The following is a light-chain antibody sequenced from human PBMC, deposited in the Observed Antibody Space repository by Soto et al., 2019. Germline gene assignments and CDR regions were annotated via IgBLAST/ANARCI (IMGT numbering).Light chain of an antibody. CDR1: SGHSSFA. Sequence: QAVVTQSPSASASLGASVKLTCILTSGHSSFAIAWHQQRPEKGLRFLMKVNNDGSHMKGDGIPDRFSGSSSGAERYLTISSLQSEDEAEYHCQTWGTGYVVFGGGTKLTVL. J-gene: IGLJ2*01. CDR3: QTWGTGYVV. CDR2: VNNDGSH. V-gene: IGLV4-69*01.